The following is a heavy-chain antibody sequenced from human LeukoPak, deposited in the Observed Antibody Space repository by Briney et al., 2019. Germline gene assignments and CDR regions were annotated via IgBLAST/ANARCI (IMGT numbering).Heavy chain of an antibody. Sequence: GGSLRLSYAASGFTVSSNYMSWVRQAPGKGLEWVSVIYSGGSTYYADSVKGRFTISRDNSKNTLYLQMNSLRAEDTAVYYCAGANSYGYEGYDYWGQGTLVTVSS. CDR1: GFTVSSNY. CDR3: AGANSYGYEGYDY. J-gene: IGHJ4*02. V-gene: IGHV3-66*01. D-gene: IGHD5-18*01. CDR2: IYSGGST.